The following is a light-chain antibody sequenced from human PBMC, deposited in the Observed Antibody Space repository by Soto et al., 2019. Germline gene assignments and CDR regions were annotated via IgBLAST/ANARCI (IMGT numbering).Light chain of an antibody. CDR1: QGISNY. CDR2: GAS. Sequence: DLQMTQSPSSLSASVGDRVTITCRASQGISNYLAWYQRKPGKVPKLLIYGASTLQSGVPSRFSGSGSGTDFTLTISGLQPEDVATYYCQKYHSAPWTFGQGTKVDIK. CDR3: QKYHSAPWT. J-gene: IGKJ1*01. V-gene: IGKV1-27*01.